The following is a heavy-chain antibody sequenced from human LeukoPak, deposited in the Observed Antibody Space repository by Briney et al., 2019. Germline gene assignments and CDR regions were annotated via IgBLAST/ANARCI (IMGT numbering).Heavy chain of an antibody. J-gene: IGHJ4*02. D-gene: IGHD3-22*01. Sequence: GGSLRLSCAASGFTFSSYAMHWVRQAPGKGLEWVAVISYGGSNKYYADSVKGRFTISRDNSKNTLYLQMNSLRAEDTAVYYCARDVLVVVITTVDYWGQGTLVTVS. CDR1: GFTFSSYA. V-gene: IGHV3-30-3*01. CDR3: ARDVLVVVITTVDY. CDR2: ISYGGSNK.